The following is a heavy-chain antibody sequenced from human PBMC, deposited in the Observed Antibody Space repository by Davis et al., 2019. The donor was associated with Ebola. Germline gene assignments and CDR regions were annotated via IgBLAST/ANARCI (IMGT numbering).Heavy chain of an antibody. Sequence: GESLKISCAASGFTFSSYSMNWVRQAPGKGLEWVSYISSSSSTIYYADSVKGRFTISRDNAKNSLYLQMNSLRDEDTAVYYCARGPTGLERLLSFDYFDYWGQGTLVTVSS. J-gene: IGHJ4*02. CDR1: GFTFSSYS. V-gene: IGHV3-48*02. D-gene: IGHD1-1*01. CDR3: ARGPTGLERLLSFDYFDY. CDR2: ISSSSSTI.